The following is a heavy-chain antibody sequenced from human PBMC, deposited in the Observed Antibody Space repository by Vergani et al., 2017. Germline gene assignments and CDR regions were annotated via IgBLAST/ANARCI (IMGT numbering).Heavy chain of an antibody. Sequence: QVQLVESGGGVVQRGGSLRLSCATSGFTLSNYDMQWIRQVPGKGLEFVAFIKFDGSNQYYADSVKGRFTLSRDFSKNTLYLQMNSLRTDDTATYYCAKHFRGWGIYYWGQGTQVIVSS. V-gene: IGHV3-30*02. CDR1: GFTLSNYD. D-gene: IGHD3-16*01. J-gene: IGHJ4*02. CDR2: IKFDGSNQ. CDR3: AKHFRGWGIYY.